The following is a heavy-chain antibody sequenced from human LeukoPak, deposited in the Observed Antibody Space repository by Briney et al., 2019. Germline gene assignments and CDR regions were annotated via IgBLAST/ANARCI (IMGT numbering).Heavy chain of an antibody. D-gene: IGHD6-13*01. J-gene: IGHJ6*03. CDR3: ARDNYSSSYYYYMDV. CDR1: GGTFSSYA. CDR2: IIPIFGTA. Sequence: ASVKVSCKASGGTFSSYAISWVRQAPGQGLEWMGGIIPIFGTANYAQKFQGRVTITADKSTSTAYMELSSLRSEDTAVYYCARDNYSSSYYYYMDVWGKGTTVTVSS. V-gene: IGHV1-69*06.